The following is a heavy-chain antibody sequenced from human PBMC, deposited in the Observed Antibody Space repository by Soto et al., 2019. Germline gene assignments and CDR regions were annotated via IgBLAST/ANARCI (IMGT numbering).Heavy chain of an antibody. V-gene: IGHV2-5*02. J-gene: IGHJ6*02. Sequence: QITLKESGPTLVKPTQTLTLTCTFSGLSLSTTGVGVGWIRQPPGKALEWLALIYWDDDKRYSPSLKSRLTITXDSSXTXLVLTMPTMDPVDTATYYCVQSRCGGDCLQSYSSHSYYGLDVWGQGPTVTVSS. CDR3: VQSRCGGDCLQSYSSHSYYGLDV. CDR2: IYWDDDK. D-gene: IGHD2-21*02. CDR1: GLSLSTTGVG.